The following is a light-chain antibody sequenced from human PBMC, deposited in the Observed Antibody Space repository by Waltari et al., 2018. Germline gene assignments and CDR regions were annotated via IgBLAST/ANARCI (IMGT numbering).Light chain of an antibody. J-gene: IGKJ1*01. CDR3: MQATHWPLT. CDR1: QSLVHIDGNTY. CDR2: KVS. Sequence: EVVMRESPLSLPVTLEHPASISCRSSQSLVHIDGNTYWNWFQQRPGQAPRRLIYKVSRGDPGTPGRSSGSGSGTEFTLNINMVEAEDVVVYYCMQATHWPLTFGQGTNVEIK. V-gene: IGKV2-30*02.